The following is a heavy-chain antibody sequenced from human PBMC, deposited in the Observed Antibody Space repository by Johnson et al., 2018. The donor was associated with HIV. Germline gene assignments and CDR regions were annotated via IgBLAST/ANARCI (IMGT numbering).Heavy chain of an antibody. D-gene: IGHD3-22*01. J-gene: IGHJ3*02. CDR2: ISYDGSNK. CDR3: AKGYYSSGYQGNGAFDI. Sequence: QVQLVESGGGVVQPGRSLRLSCAASGFTFSSYAMHWVRQAPGKGLEWVAVISYDGSNKYYADSVKGRFTISRDNSKNTLYLQMNSLRAEDTALYYCAKGYYSSGYQGNGAFDIWGQGTMVTVSS. V-gene: IGHV3-30*18. CDR1: GFTFSSYA.